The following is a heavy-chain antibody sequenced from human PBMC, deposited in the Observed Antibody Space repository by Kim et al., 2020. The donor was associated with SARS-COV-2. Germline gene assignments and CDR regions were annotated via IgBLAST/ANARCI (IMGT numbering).Heavy chain of an antibody. CDR1: GFTVSSNY. D-gene: IGHD6-13*01. J-gene: IGHJ6*02. CDR2: IYSGGST. CDR3: ARDLIDSSSWYYYYYGMDV. Sequence: GGSLRLSCAASGFTVSSNYMSWVRQAPGKGLEWVSVIYSGGSTYYADSVKGRFTISRDNSKNTLYLQMNSLRAEDTAVYYCARDLIDSSSWYYYYYGMDVWGQGTTVTVSS. V-gene: IGHV3-53*01.